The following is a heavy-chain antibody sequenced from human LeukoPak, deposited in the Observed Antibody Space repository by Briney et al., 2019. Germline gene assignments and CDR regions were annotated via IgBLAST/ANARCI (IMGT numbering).Heavy chain of an antibody. CDR3: ARSSRDPFDY. D-gene: IGHD5-24*01. Sequence: SETLSLTWTVSGGSISSYYWSWIRQPPGKGLEWIGYIYYSGSTNYNPSLKSRVTISVDTSKNQFSLKLSSVTAADTAVYYCARSSRDPFDYWGQGTLVTVSS. CDR1: GGSISSYY. CDR2: IYYSGST. V-gene: IGHV4-59*01. J-gene: IGHJ4*02.